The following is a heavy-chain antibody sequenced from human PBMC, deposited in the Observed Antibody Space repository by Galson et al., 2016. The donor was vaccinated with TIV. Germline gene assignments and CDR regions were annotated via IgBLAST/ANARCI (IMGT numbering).Heavy chain of an antibody. CDR1: GGTFKIHS. D-gene: IGHD3-16*02. Sequence: SVKVSCKASGGTFKIHSITWVRQAPGQGLEWMGGIITVFGTAKYAQRFRGRVTITADASTNTAYLQLSSLNSEDTAVYYYATVITFGGVSVYGRDYGMDVWGQGTTVTVSS. CDR3: ATVITFGGVSVYGRDYGMDV. V-gene: IGHV1-69*13. CDR2: IITVFGTA. J-gene: IGHJ6*02.